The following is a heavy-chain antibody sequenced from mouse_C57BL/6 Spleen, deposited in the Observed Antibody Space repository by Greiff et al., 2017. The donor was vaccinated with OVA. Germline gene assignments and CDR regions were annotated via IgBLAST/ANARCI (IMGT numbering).Heavy chain of an antibody. J-gene: IGHJ2*01. V-gene: IGHV1-63*01. CDR3: AREGTPVLAPLDY. CDR1: GYTFTNYW. Sequence: QVQLQQSGAELVRPGTSVKMSCKASGYTFTNYWIGWAKQRPGHGLEWIGDIYPGGGYTNYNEKFKGKATLTADKSSSTAYMQFSSLTSEDSAIYYCAREGTPVLAPLDYSGENTPLTESS. D-gene: IGHD1-1*01. CDR2: IYPGGGYT.